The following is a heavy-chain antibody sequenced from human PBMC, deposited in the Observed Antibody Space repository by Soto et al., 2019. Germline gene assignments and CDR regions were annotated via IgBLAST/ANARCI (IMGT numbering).Heavy chain of an antibody. CDR1: GGSISSSNW. V-gene: IGHV4-4*02. CDR3: ARDSSSWAGGGYYYYGMDV. CDR2: IYHSGST. D-gene: IGHD6-13*01. J-gene: IGHJ6*02. Sequence: SETLSLTGAVSGGSISSSNWWSWVRQPPGKGLEWIGEIYHSGSTNYNPSLKSRVIISVDKSKNQLSLKLSSVTAADTAVYYCARDSSSWAGGGYYYYGMDVWGQGTTVTVCS.